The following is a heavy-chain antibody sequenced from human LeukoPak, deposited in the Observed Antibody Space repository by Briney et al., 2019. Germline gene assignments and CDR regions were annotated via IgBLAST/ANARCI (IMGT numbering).Heavy chain of an antibody. Sequence: PGGSLRLSCTASGFTFSSYWMHWVRQAPGKGLVWVSRTNSDGSSTNYADSVKGRFTISRGNAENSVFLQMTSLRPEDTAVYYCARGEYHQDGIGYNRFDNWGQGALVTVSS. V-gene: IGHV3-74*01. D-gene: IGHD5-24*01. CDR3: ARGEYHQDGIGYNRFDN. CDR1: GFTFSSYW. CDR2: TNSDGSST. J-gene: IGHJ4*02.